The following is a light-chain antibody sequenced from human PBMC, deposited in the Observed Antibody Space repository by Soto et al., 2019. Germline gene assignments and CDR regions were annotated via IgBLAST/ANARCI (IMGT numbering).Light chain of an antibody. J-gene: IGKJ2*01. CDR1: QSIDTS. V-gene: IGKV1-39*01. Sequence: DFQMTQSPSSLSASVGDRVIITCRASQSIDTSLNWYQQKAGKAPKLLIYAASTLQSGVPSRFSGRGSGTDFTLAISSLQPEDFAAYYCQHSSAFGQGTKVELK. CDR3: QHSSA. CDR2: AAS.